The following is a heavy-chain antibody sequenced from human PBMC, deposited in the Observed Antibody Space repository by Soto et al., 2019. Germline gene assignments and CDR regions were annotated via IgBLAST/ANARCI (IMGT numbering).Heavy chain of an antibody. Sequence: SETLSLTCTVSGGSISSYYWSWIRQPPGKGLEWIGYIYYSGSTNYNPSLKGRVTISVDTSKNQFSLKLSSVTAADTAVYYCARARPYGGYHWGQGTLVTVS. D-gene: IGHD5-12*01. J-gene: IGHJ5*02. CDR1: GGSISSYY. CDR2: IYYSGST. V-gene: IGHV4-59*01. CDR3: ARARPYGGYH.